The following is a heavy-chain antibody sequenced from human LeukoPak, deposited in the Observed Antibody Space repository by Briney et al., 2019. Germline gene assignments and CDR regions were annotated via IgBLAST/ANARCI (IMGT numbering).Heavy chain of an antibody. J-gene: IGHJ6*03. V-gene: IGHV4-38-2*01. Sequence: SETLSLTCAVSGYSISSGYYWGWFRQPPGKGLEWIACIYHSGNTYYNPSLKSRVTISVDTSKNPFSLSLTSVTAADTAVYYCARQGGSSSPYYYYYMDVWGKGTTVTVSS. CDR2: IYHSGNT. CDR3: ARQGGSSSPYYYYYMDV. CDR1: GYSISSGYY. D-gene: IGHD6-13*01.